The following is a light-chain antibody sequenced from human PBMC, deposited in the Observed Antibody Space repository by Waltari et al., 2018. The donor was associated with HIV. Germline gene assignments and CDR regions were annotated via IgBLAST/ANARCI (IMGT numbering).Light chain of an antibody. CDR1: SSNIGSNY. CDR2: RSN. CDR3: TSSLTYGTIQ. J-gene: IGLJ2*01. Sequence: QSVLTQPPSASGTPGQRVTISCSGSSSNIGSNYVYWYRQLPGTAPKLLIYRSNQRPTGISTRFSGSKSGSTASLTISGLQPEDEADFYCTSSLTYGTIQFGGGTSLTVL. V-gene: IGLV1-47*01.